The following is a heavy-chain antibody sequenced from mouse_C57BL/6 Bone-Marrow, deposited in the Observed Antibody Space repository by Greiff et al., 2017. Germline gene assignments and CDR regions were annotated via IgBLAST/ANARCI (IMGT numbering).Heavy chain of an antibody. V-gene: IGHV1-55*01. CDR1: GYTFTSYW. D-gene: IGHD1-1*01. CDR2: IYPGSGST. CDR3: AFYYYGSFYFDY. J-gene: IGHJ2*01. Sequence: QVQLQQPGAELVKPGASVKMSCKASGYTFTSYWITWVKQRPGQGLEWIGDIYPGSGSTNYNEKFKSKATLTVDTSSSTAYMQLSSLTSEDSAVYDCAFYYYGSFYFDYWGQGTTLTVSS.